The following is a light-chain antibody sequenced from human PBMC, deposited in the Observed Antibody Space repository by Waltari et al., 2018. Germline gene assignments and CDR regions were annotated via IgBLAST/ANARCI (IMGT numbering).Light chain of an antibody. CDR3: QQYYSTPLT. CDR1: QRVLYSSHNKDY. Sequence: DIVMTQSPDSLAVSLGERATINCKSSQRVLYSSHNKDYLAWYQQKPGQPPKLLIYWASTRESGVPDRFSGSGSGTDFTLTISSLQAEDVAVYYCQQYYSTPLTFGGGPRWRSN. V-gene: IGKV4-1*01. J-gene: IGKJ4*01. CDR2: WAS.